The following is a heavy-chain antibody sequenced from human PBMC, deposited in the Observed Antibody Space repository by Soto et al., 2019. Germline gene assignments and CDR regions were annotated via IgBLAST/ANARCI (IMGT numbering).Heavy chain of an antibody. Sequence: ASVKVSCKAPRDTFTSYYINWVRQAPGQGLEWMGVINPHGGSTAYAQKFKGRVTLTRDTSASTVYMEVSSLTSEDTAMYYCARSSGGNFGIIIEGTNWFAPWGQGTLITVYS. CDR3: ARSSGGNFGIIIEGTNWFAP. CDR1: RDTFTSYY. D-gene: IGHD1-26*01. J-gene: IGHJ5*02. CDR2: INPHGGST. V-gene: IGHV1-46*01.